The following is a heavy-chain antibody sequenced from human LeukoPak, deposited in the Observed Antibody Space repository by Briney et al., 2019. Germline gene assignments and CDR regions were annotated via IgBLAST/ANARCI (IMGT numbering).Heavy chain of an antibody. D-gene: IGHD2-15*01. CDR1: GFTFSTYA. CDR3: APRVVGSAPFDY. CDR2: ISGSTGRT. V-gene: IGHV3-23*01. J-gene: IGHJ4*02. Sequence: GGSLRLSRAASGFTFSTYAMSWVRQAPGKGLEWFSAISGSTGRTYYADSVKGRFTISRDNSKNTLYLQMNNLRAEDTAVYYCAPRVVGSAPFDYWGQGTLVTVSS.